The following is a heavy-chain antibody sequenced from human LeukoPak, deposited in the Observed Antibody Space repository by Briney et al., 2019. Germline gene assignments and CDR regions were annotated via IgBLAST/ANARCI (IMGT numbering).Heavy chain of an antibody. Sequence: GSLRLSCAASGFTFSSYAMSWVRQAPGKGLEWGSGISDSGGRIYYAGSVKGRFTISRDNSKNTLYLQMNSLRAEDTAVYYCAKEFRIGWFGVLLNWGQGSPVTVSS. CDR3: AKEFRIGWFGVLLN. CDR1: GFTFSSYA. J-gene: IGHJ4*02. D-gene: IGHD3-10*01. V-gene: IGHV3-23*01. CDR2: ISDSGGRI.